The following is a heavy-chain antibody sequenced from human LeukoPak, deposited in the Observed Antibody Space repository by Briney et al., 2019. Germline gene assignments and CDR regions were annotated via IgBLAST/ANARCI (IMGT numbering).Heavy chain of an antibody. CDR3: TTGGGGYDDYFDY. V-gene: IGHV1-46*01. CDR2: INPSGGST. CDR1: GYTFTSYY. Sequence: ASVKVSCKASGYTFTSYYMHWVRQAPGQGLEWMGIINPSGGSTSYAQKFQGRVTMTRDMSTSTVYMELSSLRSEDTAVYYCTTGGGGYDDYFDYWGQGTLVTVSS. J-gene: IGHJ4*02. D-gene: IGHD5-12*01.